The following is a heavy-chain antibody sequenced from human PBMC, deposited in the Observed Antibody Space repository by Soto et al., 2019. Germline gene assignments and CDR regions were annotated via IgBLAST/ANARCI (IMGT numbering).Heavy chain of an antibody. CDR1: GYTFTNSD. Sequence: ASVKVSCKASGYTFTNSDINWVRQATGQGLEWMGWMNPNSGNTGYAQKFQGRVTMTRNTSISTAYMELSSLRSEDTAVDYCAREIQRASYYYYYYMDVWGKGTTVTVSS. CDR2: MNPNSGNT. J-gene: IGHJ6*03. V-gene: IGHV1-8*02. CDR3: AREIQRASYYYYYYMDV.